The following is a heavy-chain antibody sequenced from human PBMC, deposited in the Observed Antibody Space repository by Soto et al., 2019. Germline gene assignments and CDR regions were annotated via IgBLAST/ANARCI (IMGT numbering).Heavy chain of an antibody. V-gene: IGHV5-51*01. CDR2: IYPSDSDT. J-gene: IGHJ4*02. Sequence: PXESLKNYLQVSEYTFTIYLLVWVRQMPGKGLEGMGIIYPSDSDTRYSPSFQGQVTISADQSINTAYLQWDSLKASDTAIYYCERPANTVADNFDHWGQGTPVTVYS. D-gene: IGHD4-17*01. CDR3: ERPANTVADNFDH. CDR1: EYTFTIYL.